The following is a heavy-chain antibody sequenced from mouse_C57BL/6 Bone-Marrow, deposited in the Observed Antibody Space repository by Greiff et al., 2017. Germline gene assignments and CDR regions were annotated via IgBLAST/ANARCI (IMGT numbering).Heavy chain of an antibody. J-gene: IGHJ2*01. D-gene: IGHD6-1*01. CDR1: GYTFTSYW. CDR3: ARGSPDY. CDR2: IYPGSGGT. V-gene: IGHV1-55*01. Sequence: QVQLQQPGAELVKPGASVKMSCTASGYTFTSYWITWVKQRPGQGLEWIGGIYPGSGGTDYNAKFKSKATLTVDTSSSTAYLQLSSLTSEDAAVXYWARGSPDYWGQGTTLTVSS.